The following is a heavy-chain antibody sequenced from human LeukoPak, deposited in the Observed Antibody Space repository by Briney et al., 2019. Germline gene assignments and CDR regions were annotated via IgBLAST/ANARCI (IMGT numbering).Heavy chain of an antibody. D-gene: IGHD3-3*01. V-gene: IGHV3-21*01. CDR3: ARDITILGVGPDPGIDY. J-gene: IGHJ4*02. CDR1: GFTFSSYS. Sequence: GGSLRLSCAASGFTFSSYSMNWVRQAPGKGLEWVSSICSSSSYIYYADSVKGRFTISRDNTKNSLYLQMNSLRAEDTAVYYCARDITILGVGPDPGIDYWGQGTLVTVSS. CDR2: ICSSSSYI.